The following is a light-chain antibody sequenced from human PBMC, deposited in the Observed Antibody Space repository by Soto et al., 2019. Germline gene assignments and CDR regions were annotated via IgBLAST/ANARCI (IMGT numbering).Light chain of an antibody. CDR3: SSYTSSSTYV. Sequence: SVRTQPAPLSWSPGQSITISCTGTSSAIGGYNYVSWYQQHPGKAPKVIIYDVSNRPSGVSYRFFGSKSGNTASLTISGLQAEDEADYYCSSYTSSSTYVFGTGTKVTVL. V-gene: IGLV2-14*03. CDR1: SSAIGGYNY. J-gene: IGLJ1*01. CDR2: DVS.